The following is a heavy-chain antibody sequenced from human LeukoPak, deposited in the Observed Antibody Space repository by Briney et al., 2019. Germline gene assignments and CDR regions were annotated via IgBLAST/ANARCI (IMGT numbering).Heavy chain of an antibody. J-gene: IGHJ4*02. D-gene: IGHD6-13*01. CDR3: ARASYIAAASDY. Sequence: PSETLSPTCAVYGGSFSAYYWSWIRQPPGKGLEWIGEINHSGGTNYNPSLKSRVTISVDTSKNQFSLKLSSVTAADTAVYYCARASYIAAASDYWGQGTPVTVSS. CDR2: INHSGGT. CDR1: GGSFSAYY. V-gene: IGHV4-34*01.